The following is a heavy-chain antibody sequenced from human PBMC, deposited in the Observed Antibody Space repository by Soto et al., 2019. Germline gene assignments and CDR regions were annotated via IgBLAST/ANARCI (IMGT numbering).Heavy chain of an antibody. D-gene: IGHD3-22*01. CDR3: ARTNTYYYDSSGYQQPGAQTFDY. Sequence: SGPTLVNPTQTLTLTCTFSGFSLSTSGMCVSWIRQPPGKALEWLALIDWDDDKYYSTSLKTRLTISKDTSKNQVVLTMTNMDPVDTATYYCARTNTYYYDSSGYQQPGAQTFDYWGQGTLVTVSS. V-gene: IGHV2-70*01. J-gene: IGHJ4*02. CDR1: GFSLSTSGMC. CDR2: IDWDDDK.